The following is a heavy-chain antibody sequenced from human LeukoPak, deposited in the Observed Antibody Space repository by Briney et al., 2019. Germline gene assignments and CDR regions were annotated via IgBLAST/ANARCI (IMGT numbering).Heavy chain of an antibody. Sequence: ASVKVPCKASGYTFTGYYMHWVRQAPGQGLEWMGWINPNSGGTNYAQKFQGRVTMTRDTSISTAYMELSRLRSDDTAVYYCARLRGSSAAGGYWGQGTLVTVSS. CDR2: INPNSGGT. J-gene: IGHJ4*02. V-gene: IGHV1-2*02. CDR1: GYTFTGYY. D-gene: IGHD6-25*01. CDR3: ARLRGSSAAGGY.